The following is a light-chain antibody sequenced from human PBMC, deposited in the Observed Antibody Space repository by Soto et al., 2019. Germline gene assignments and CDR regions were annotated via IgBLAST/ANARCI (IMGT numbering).Light chain of an antibody. Sequence: DIHMTQSPSSLSAAVGDRVTITCRASQSISSYLNWYQQKPGKAPKLLIYAASSLQSGVPSRFSGRGSGTDFTLTISSLQPEDSATYYCQQSHSTPSWTFGQGTKVEIK. CDR3: QQSHSTPSWT. J-gene: IGKJ1*01. CDR1: QSISSY. V-gene: IGKV1-39*01. CDR2: AAS.